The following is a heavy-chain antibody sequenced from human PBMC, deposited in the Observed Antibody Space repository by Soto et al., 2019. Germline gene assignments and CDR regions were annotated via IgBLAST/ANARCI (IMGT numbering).Heavy chain of an antibody. CDR1: GFTFSSYS. Sequence: GGSLRLSCAASGFTFSSYSMNWVRQAPGKGLEWVSSISSSSSYIYYADSVKGRFTISRENAKNSLFLQMNSLRAEDTAVYYCARGIYCTNGVCYAFDIWGQGTMVTVSS. J-gene: IGHJ3*02. V-gene: IGHV3-21*01. D-gene: IGHD2-8*01. CDR3: ARGIYCTNGVCYAFDI. CDR2: ISSSSSYI.